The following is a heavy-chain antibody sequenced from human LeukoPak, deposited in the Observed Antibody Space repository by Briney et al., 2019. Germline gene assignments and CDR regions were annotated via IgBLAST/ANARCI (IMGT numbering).Heavy chain of an antibody. CDR1: GFAVSSSY. D-gene: IGHD3-22*01. CDR3: ARDRYYYDSSGYYYGYFDH. CDR2: IYTGGST. J-gene: IGHJ4*02. V-gene: IGHV3-66*01. Sequence: AGGSLRLSCAASGFAVSSSYMSWVRQAPGKGLEWVSVIYTGGSTYYADSVNGRFTISRDNSKNTVYLQMNSLRADDTAIYYCARDRYYYDSSGYYYGYFDHWGQGSLVAVSS.